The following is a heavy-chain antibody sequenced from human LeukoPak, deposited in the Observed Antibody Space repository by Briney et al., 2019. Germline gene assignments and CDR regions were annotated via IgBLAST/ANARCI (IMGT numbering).Heavy chain of an antibody. D-gene: IGHD5-18*01. CDR3: ARRGVQYSYGYGYFDY. CDR1: GGSISSYY. J-gene: IGHJ4*02. CDR2: IYYSGST. V-gene: IGHV4-59*08. Sequence: SETLSLTCTVSGGSISSYYWSWIRQPPGKGLEWIGYIYYSGSTNYNPSLKSRVTISVDTSKNQFSLKLSSVTAADTAVYYCARRGVQYSYGYGYFDYWGQGTLVTVSS.